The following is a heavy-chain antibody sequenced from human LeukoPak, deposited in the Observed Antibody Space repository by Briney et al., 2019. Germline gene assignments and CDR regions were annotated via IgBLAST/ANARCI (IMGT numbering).Heavy chain of an antibody. V-gene: IGHV1-3*01. CDR2: INAGNGNT. Sequence: GASVKVSCKASGYTFTSYAMHWVRQAPGQRLEWMGWINAGNGNTKYSQKFQGRVTITRDTSASTAYMELSSLRSEDTAVYYCARDRPRAGYYDSSGYYNLNFDYWGQGTLVTVSS. CDR3: ARDRPRAGYYDSSGYYNLNFDY. CDR1: GYTFTSYA. D-gene: IGHD3-22*01. J-gene: IGHJ4*02.